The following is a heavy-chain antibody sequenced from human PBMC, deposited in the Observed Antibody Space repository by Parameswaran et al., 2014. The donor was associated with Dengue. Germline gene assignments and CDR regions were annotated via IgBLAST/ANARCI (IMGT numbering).Heavy chain of an antibody. CDR2: IRSKANSYAT. CDR3: TGPTNYYEYVN. D-gene: IGHD3-22*01. V-gene: IGHV3-73*01. Sequence: VRQMPGKGLEWVGRIRSKANSYATAYAASVKGRFTISRDDSKNTAYLQMNSLKTEDTAVYYCTGPTNYYEYVNWGQGTLVTVSS. J-gene: IGHJ4*02.